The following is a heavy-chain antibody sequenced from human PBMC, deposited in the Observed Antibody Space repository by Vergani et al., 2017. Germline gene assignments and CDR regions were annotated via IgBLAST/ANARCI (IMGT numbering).Heavy chain of an antibody. D-gene: IGHD3-16*02. V-gene: IGHV1-8*01. Sequence: QVQLVQSGAEVKKPGASVKVSCKASGYTFTSYDINWVRQATGQGLEWMGWMNPNSGNIGYAQKFQGRVTMTRNTSISTAYMELSSLRSEDTAVYYCAAFGRLRLGELSGDDYWGQGTLVTVSS. J-gene: IGHJ4*02. CDR3: AAFGRLRLGELSGDDY. CDR2: MNPNSGNI. CDR1: GYTFTSYD.